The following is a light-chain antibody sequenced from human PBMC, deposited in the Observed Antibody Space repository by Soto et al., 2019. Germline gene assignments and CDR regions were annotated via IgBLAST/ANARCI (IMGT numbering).Light chain of an antibody. V-gene: IGKV1-33*01. Sequence: DIQMTQSPSSLSASVGARVSITCQASQDIRTSLSWFQQKPGRAPKLLIYGASNLETGVPSRFRGSGSGTDFTFTITSLQPEDIATYYCQQYDNLPPFTFGHWTKVDIK. CDR3: QQYDNLPPFT. CDR2: GAS. CDR1: QDIRTS. J-gene: IGKJ3*01.